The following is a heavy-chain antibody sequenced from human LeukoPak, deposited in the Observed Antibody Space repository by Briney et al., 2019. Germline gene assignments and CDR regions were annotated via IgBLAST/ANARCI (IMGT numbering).Heavy chain of an antibody. CDR3: ARVGLWHYPVDS. V-gene: IGHV3-48*01. CDR1: GFTFSSYS. CDR2: ITSSSSII. D-gene: IGHD1-7*01. J-gene: IGHJ4*02. Sequence: GGSLRLSCAASGFTFSSYSMNWVRQAPGKGLEWVSYITSSSSIIYYGDSVKGRFTVSRDNAKNSLYLQMNSLRAEDTAVYYRARVGLWHYPVDSWGQGTLVTVSS.